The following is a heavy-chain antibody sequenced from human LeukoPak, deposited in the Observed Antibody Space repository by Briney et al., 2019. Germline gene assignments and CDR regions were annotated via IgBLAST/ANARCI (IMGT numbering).Heavy chain of an antibody. CDR3: ARRIAAAGMVFDP. D-gene: IGHD6-13*01. Sequence: ASVKVSCKASGYTFTGYYMHWVRQAPGQGLEWMGWINPNSGGTNYAQKFQGRVTMTRDTSISTAYMELSRLRSDDTAVYYCARRIAAAGMVFDPWGQGTLVTVSS. CDR1: GYTFTGYY. V-gene: IGHV1-2*02. CDR2: INPNSGGT. J-gene: IGHJ5*02.